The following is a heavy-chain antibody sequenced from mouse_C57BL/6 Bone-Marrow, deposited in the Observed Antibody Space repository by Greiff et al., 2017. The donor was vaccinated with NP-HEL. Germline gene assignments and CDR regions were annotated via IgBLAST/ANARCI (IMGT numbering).Heavy chain of an antibody. CDR2: IYPGDGDT. J-gene: IGHJ4*01. Sequence: VQLQQSGAELVKPGASVKISCKASGYAFSSYWMNWVKQRPGKGLEWIGQIYPGDGDTNYNGKFKGKATLTADKSSSTAYMQLSSLTSEDSAVYFCARLWRYYAMDYWGQGTSVTVSS. D-gene: IGHD1-1*02. CDR3: ARLWRYYAMDY. V-gene: IGHV1-80*01. CDR1: GYAFSSYW.